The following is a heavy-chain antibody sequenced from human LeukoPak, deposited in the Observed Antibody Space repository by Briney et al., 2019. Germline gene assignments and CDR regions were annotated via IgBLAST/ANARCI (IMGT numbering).Heavy chain of an antibody. V-gene: IGHV4-4*07. D-gene: IGHD3-22*01. CDR1: GGSISSYY. CDR3: ARGTPVVIITTSYYYMDV. CDR2: IYTSGST. Sequence: SETLSLTCPVSGGSISSYYWSWIRQPPGKGLEWIGRIYTSGSTNYNPSLKSRVTMSVDTSKNQFSLKLSSVTAADTAVYYCARGTPVVIITTSYYYMDVWGKGTTVTISS. J-gene: IGHJ6*03.